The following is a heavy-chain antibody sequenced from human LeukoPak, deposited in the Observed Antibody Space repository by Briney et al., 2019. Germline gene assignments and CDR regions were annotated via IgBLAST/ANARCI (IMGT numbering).Heavy chain of an antibody. J-gene: IGHJ4*02. CDR3: ARRPDGTSHFDY. D-gene: IGHD6-6*01. V-gene: IGHV4-59*08. Sequence: SETLSLTCTVFGGSIRSYFWSWIRQPPGKGLEWIGYVYYSGSTNYNPSLKSRVTISVDTSKKQFSLKLSSVTAADTAVYYCARRPDGTSHFDYWGQGTLVTVSS. CDR1: GGSIRSYF. CDR2: VYYSGST.